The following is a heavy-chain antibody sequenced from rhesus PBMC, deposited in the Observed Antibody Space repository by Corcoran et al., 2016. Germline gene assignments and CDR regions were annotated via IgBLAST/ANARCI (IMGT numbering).Heavy chain of an antibody. CDR2: NYGSGGGT. V-gene: IGHV4-106*01. CDR3: ARDEGYYNFWTGPGYFDY. CDR1: GGSISDDYY. Sequence: QVQLQESGPGLVKPSETLSLTCAVSGGSISDDYYWSWIRQPPGKGLEWIGDNYGSGGGTNHNPSLKNRFTISIDTSKNQFCLKLSSVTAADTAVYYCARDEGYYNFWTGPGYFDYWGQGVLVTVSS. J-gene: IGHJ4*01. D-gene: IGHD3-3*01.